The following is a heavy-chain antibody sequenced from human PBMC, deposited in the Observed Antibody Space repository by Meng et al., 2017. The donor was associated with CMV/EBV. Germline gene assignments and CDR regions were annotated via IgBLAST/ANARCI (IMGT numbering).Heavy chain of an antibody. CDR3: AREIPQAWGY. Sequence: QLVESGGPLVNPGGSLRGSSTASGFTVSSNYMSGVRQAPGKGLEWISIIYGSGNTYYGDSVKGRFTISRDNSKNTLYLQMNSLRAEDTAVYYCAREIPQAWGYWGQGTLVTVSS. CDR2: IYGSGNT. V-gene: IGHV3-66*01. CDR1: GFTVSSNY. D-gene: IGHD2-21*01. J-gene: IGHJ4*02.